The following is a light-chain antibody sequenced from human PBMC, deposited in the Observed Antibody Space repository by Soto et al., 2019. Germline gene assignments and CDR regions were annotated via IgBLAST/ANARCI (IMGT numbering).Light chain of an antibody. Sequence: TQSPGTLSLSPGERATLSCRAVQSVSSSYLAWYQQKPGQAPRLLIYGASTRATGIPARFSGSGSGTEFTLTISSLQSEDFAVYYCQQYNNWPPLTFGQGTRLEIK. CDR2: GAS. CDR1: QSVSSSY. V-gene: IGKV3D-15*01. J-gene: IGKJ5*01. CDR3: QQYNNWPPLT.